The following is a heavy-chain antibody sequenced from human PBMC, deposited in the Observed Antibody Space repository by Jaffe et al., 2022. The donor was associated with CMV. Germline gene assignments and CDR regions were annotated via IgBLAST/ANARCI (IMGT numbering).Heavy chain of an antibody. CDR2: IWYDGSNK. Sequence: QVQLVESGGGVVQPGRSLRLSCAASGFTFSSYGMHWVRQAPGKGLEWVAVIWYDGSNKYYADSVKGRFTISRDNSKNTLYLQMNSLRAEDTAVYYCARDLRQYSSGWYPPAHYYYGMDVWGQGTTVTVSS. CDR1: GFTFSSYG. V-gene: IGHV3-33*01. D-gene: IGHD6-19*01. CDR3: ARDLRQYSSGWYPPAHYYYGMDV. J-gene: IGHJ6*02.